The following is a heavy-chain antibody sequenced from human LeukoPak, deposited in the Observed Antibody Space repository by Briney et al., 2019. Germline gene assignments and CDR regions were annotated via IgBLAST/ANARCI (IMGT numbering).Heavy chain of an antibody. D-gene: IGHD4-11*01. CDR2: ISSSSSYI. V-gene: IGHV3-21*01. CDR3: AREREYSNYHFDY. J-gene: IGHJ4*02. CDR1: GFTFSSYS. Sequence: GGSLRLSCAASGFTFSSYSMNWVRQAPGKGLEWVSSISSSSSYIYYADSVKGRFTISRDNAKNSLYLQMNSLRPEDTAVYYCAREREYSNYHFDYWGQGTLVTVSS.